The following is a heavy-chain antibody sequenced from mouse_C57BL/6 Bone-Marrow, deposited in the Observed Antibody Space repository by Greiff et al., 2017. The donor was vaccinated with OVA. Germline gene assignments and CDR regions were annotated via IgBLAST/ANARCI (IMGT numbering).Heavy chain of an antibody. Sequence: EVHLVESGGGLVQPGGSVKLSCAASGFTFSDYGLSWVRQAPRKGPEWVAFISNLAYSIYYADTVTGRFTISRENAKNTLYLEMSSLRSEDTAMYYCASLLHGYAMDYWGQGTSVTVSS. D-gene: IGHD1-1*01. CDR1: GFTFSDYG. CDR2: ISNLAYSI. V-gene: IGHV5-15*01. J-gene: IGHJ4*01. CDR3: ASLLHGYAMDY.